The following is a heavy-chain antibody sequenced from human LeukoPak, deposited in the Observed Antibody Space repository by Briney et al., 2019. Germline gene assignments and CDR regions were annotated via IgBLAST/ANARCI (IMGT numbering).Heavy chain of an antibody. J-gene: IGHJ4*02. D-gene: IGHD6-19*01. Sequence: GESLRLSCADSGFTFSSYEINWVRQAPGKGLEWVSYISSSGSTIYYADSVKGRFTISRDNAKNSLYLQMNSLRAEDTAVYYCARDRPEAVASTFQQSPDYWGQGTLVTVSS. CDR2: ISSSGSTI. CDR3: ARDRPEAVASTFQQSPDY. CDR1: GFTFSSYE. V-gene: IGHV3-48*03.